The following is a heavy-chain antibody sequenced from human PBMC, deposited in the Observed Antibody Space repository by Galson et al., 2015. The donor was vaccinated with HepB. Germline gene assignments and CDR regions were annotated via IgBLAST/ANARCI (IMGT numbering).Heavy chain of an antibody. J-gene: IGHJ5*01. D-gene: IGHD3-16*01. CDR2: ISYDGSNN. V-gene: IGHV3-30-3*01. Sequence: SLRLSCAASGFTFSIYAMHWVRQAPDKGLEWVAVISYDGSNNYYADSVKGRFTISRDNSKNTLYLQMNSLRAEDTTLYYCANRCDDSIAKVFDSWGQGTLVTVSS. CDR3: ANRCDDSIAKVFDS. CDR1: GFTFSIYA.